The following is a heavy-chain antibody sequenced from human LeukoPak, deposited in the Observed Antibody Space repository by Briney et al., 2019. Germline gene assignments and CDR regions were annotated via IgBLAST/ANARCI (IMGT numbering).Heavy chain of an antibody. D-gene: IGHD2-15*01. J-gene: IGHJ3*02. CDR1: GFTFSNFA. V-gene: IGHV3-23*01. CDR2: IVPSGGST. Sequence: GGSLRLSCAASGFTFSNFAMSWVRQAPGKGLEWVSLIVPSGGSTYYADSVKGRFTISRDNSKNSLYLQMNSLRAEDTAVYYCARDCGGGSCYGPYDAFDIWGQGTMVTVSS. CDR3: ARDCGGGSCYGPYDAFDI.